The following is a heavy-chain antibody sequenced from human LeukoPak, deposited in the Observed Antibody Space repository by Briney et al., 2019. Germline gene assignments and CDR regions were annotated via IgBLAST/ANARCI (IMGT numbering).Heavy chain of an antibody. CDR3: AKVWYSSGWYYYYYYMDV. V-gene: IGHV3-11*01. CDR2: ISSSGSTI. CDR1: GFTFSDYF. J-gene: IGHJ6*03. Sequence: GGSLRLSCAASGFTFSDYFMSWIRQAPGKGLEWVSYISSSGSTIYYADSVKGRFTISRDNARNSLYLQMNSLRAEDTAVYYCAKVWYSSGWYYYYYYMDVWGKGTTVTISS. D-gene: IGHD6-25*01.